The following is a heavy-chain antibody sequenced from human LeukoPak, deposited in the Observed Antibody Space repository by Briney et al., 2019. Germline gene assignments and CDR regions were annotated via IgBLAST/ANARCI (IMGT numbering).Heavy chain of an antibody. J-gene: IGHJ1*01. CDR2: INHSGST. Sequence: ASETLSLTCAVYGGSFSGYYWSWIRQPPGKGLEWIGEINHSGSTNYNPSLKSRVTISVDTSKNQFSLKLRSVTGADTAVYYCARPYNSGWNHMADFQHWGQGTLVIVSS. D-gene: IGHD6-19*01. CDR3: ARPYNSGWNHMADFQH. V-gene: IGHV4-34*01. CDR1: GGSFSGYY.